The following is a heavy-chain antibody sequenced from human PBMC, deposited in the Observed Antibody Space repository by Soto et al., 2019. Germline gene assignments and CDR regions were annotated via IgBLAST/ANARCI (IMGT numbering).Heavy chain of an antibody. Sequence: ASVKVSCKASGYTFTSYGINWVRQATGQGLEWMGWMNPNSGNTGYAQKFQGRVTMTRNTSISTAYMELSSLRSEDTAVYYCARGEVEYGDYDPYYYYGMDVWGQGTTVTVSS. CDR2: MNPNSGNT. CDR1: GYTFTSYG. CDR3: ARGEVEYGDYDPYYYYGMDV. V-gene: IGHV1-8*01. D-gene: IGHD4-17*01. J-gene: IGHJ6*02.